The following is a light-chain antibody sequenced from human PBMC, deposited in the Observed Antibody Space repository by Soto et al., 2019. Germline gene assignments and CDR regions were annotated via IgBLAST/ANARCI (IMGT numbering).Light chain of an antibody. V-gene: IGKV3-15*01. Sequence: EIVMTQSPATLSVSPGERATLSCRASRSVSRNLAWYQQKPGQAPRLLILDASTRAAGIPGRFSGSGSGREFTLTISSLQSEDFAVYYCQQYNNWYTFGQGTKLEI. J-gene: IGKJ2*01. CDR2: DAS. CDR3: QQYNNWYT. CDR1: RSVSRN.